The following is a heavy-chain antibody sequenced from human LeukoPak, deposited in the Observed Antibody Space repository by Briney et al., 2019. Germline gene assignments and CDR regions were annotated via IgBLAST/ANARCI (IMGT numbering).Heavy chain of an antibody. CDR3: ARHRYDPTAVDY. Sequence: SETLSLTCAVYGGSFSGYYWSWIRQPPGKGLEWIGYIYFSGSTNYNPSLKSRVTISVDTSKNQFSLKLSSVTAADTAVYYCARHRYDPTAVDYWGQGTLVTVSS. V-gene: IGHV4-59*08. CDR2: IYFSGST. CDR1: GGSFSGYY. J-gene: IGHJ4*02. D-gene: IGHD5-12*01.